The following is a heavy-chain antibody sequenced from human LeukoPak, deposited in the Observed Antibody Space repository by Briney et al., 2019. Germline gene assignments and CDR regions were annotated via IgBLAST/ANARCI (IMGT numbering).Heavy chain of an antibody. CDR2: ISGYNGNT. CDR3: ARMEMATAIFDY. Sequence: ASVKVSCKASGYIFTSYAINWVRQAPGQGLEWMGWISGYNGNTNYAPKLQGRVTMTRDTSTNTAYMELRSLRSDDTAVYYCARMEMATAIFDYWGQGTLVTVSS. V-gene: IGHV1-18*01. J-gene: IGHJ4*02. CDR1: GYIFTSYA. D-gene: IGHD5-24*01.